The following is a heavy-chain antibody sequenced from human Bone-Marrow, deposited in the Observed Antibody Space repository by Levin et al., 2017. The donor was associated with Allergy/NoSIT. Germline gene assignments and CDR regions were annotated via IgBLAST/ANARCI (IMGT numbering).Heavy chain of an antibody. Sequence: ASVKVSCKASGYTFTSYDINWVRQATGQGLEWMGWMNPNSGNTGYAQKVQGRVTITRNTSISTAYLELSSLRSEDTAVYYCARHIAASTRTKGGPRFYYDYGMDVWGQGTTVTVSS. D-gene: IGHD6-6*01. CDR1: GYTFTSYD. CDR3: ARHIAASTRTKGGPRFYYDYGMDV. J-gene: IGHJ6*02. V-gene: IGHV1-8*01. CDR2: MNPNSGNT.